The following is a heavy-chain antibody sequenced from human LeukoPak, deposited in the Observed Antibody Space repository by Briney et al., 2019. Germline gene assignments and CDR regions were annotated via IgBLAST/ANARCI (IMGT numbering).Heavy chain of an antibody. V-gene: IGHV3-23*01. CDR3: AKDLYFQH. J-gene: IGHJ1*01. CDR2: ISGSGGST. CDR1: GFTFSSYA. Sequence: GGSLRLSCAASGFTFSSYAMSWVRQAPGKGLEWVSAISGSGGSTYYADSVKGRFTISRDNAKNSLYLQMNSLRAEDMALYYCAKDLYFQHWGQGTLVTVSS.